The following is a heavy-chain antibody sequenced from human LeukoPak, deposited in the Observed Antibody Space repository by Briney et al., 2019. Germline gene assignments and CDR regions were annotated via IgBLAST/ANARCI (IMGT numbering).Heavy chain of an antibody. CDR1: GYTFTGYY. V-gene: IGHV1-2*02. D-gene: IGHD1-26*01. J-gene: IGHJ3*02. Sequence: ASVKVSCKASGYTFTGYYMHWVRQAPGQGLEWMGWINPNSGGTNYAQKFQGRVTMTRDTSISTAYMELSRLRSDDTAVYYCARGSGSYSVENDAFDIWGQGTMVTVSS. CDR3: ARGSGSYSVENDAFDI. CDR2: INPNSGGT.